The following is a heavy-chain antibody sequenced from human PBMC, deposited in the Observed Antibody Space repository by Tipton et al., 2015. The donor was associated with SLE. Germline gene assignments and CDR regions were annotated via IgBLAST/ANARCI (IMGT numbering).Heavy chain of an antibody. V-gene: IGHV1-18*01. CDR3: ARDLGAARAFDI. CDR2: ISAYNGNT. Sequence: QVQLVQSGAEVKKPGAPVKVSCKASGYAFTSYGISWVRQAPGQGLEWMGWISAYNGNTNYAQKLQGRVTMTTDTSMSTAYMELRSLRSDDPAVYYGARDLGAARAFDIWGQGTMVTVSS. CDR1: GYAFTSYG. J-gene: IGHJ3*02. D-gene: IGHD1-26*01.